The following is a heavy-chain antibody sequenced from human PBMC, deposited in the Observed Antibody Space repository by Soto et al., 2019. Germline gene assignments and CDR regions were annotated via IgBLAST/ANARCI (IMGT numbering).Heavy chain of an antibody. Sequence: QVQLQQWGAGLLKPSETLSLTCAVYGGSFSDYRWTWIRQPPGRGLEWIGEINHSGSSNYNPSLKSRVAISVDTSKNQFSLKLSSVTAADTAVYYCARGMVVPGHHFDCWGRGTLVCVSS. CDR3: ARGMVVPGHHFDC. D-gene: IGHD2-15*01. V-gene: IGHV4-34*01. J-gene: IGHJ4*02. CDR1: GGSFSDYR. CDR2: INHSGSS.